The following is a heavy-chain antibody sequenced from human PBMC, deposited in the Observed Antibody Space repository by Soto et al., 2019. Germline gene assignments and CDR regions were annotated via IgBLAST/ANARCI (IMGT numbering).Heavy chain of an antibody. J-gene: IGHJ6*03. CDR3: ARGRIAAAGTTEGHYYYYMDV. CDR2: IYYSGST. Sequence: GGSVSSGSYYWSWIRQPPGKGLEWIGYIYYSGSTNYNPSLKSRVTISVDTSKNQFSLKLSSVTAADTAVYYCARGRIAAAGTTEGHYYYYMDVWGKGTTVTVSS. D-gene: IGHD6-13*01. V-gene: IGHV4-61*01. CDR1: GGSVSSGSYY.